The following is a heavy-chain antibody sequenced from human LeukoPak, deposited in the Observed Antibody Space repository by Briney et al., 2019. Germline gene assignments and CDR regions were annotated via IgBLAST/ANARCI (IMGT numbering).Heavy chain of an antibody. Sequence: GGSLRLSCAAYGFTLSTYTMTWVRQAPGKGLEWISCIIGSGSSTYYADSVKGRFTISRDNFQNTLYLQMNSLRAEDTAVYYCAKGKRRLDYWGQGTLVTVSS. V-gene: IGHV3-23*01. CDR1: GFTLSTYT. CDR3: AKGKRRLDY. J-gene: IGHJ4*02. CDR2: IIGSGSST.